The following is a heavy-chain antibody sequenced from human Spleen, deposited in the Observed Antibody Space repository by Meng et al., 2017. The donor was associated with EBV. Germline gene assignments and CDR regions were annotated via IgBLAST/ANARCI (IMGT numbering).Heavy chain of an antibody. J-gene: IGHJ4*02. CDR2: INAGNGDT. CDR1: GYTFTTYA. V-gene: IGHV1-3*01. D-gene: IGHD6-19*01. CDR3: ARDGNTVAVLY. Sequence: HVQVVRSGAGVKKPGASVKVSCKASGYTFTTYAMHWVRQAPGQRPEWMGWINAGNGDTKYSQKFQDRITITSDTSANTAYMELSSLRPEDTAVYYCARDGNTVAVLYWGQGTLVTVSS.